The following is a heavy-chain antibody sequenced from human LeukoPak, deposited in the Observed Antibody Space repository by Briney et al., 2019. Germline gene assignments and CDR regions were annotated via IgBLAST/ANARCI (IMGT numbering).Heavy chain of an antibody. CDR2: IHHSGST. J-gene: IGHJ4*02. CDR1: GGSISSGGYS. Sequence: PSQTLSLTCAVSGGSISSGGYSWSWIRQPPGKGLEWIGYIHHSGSTYYNPSLKSRVTISVDRSKNQFSLKLSSVTAADTAVYYCARGVTPDYWGQGTLVTVSS. D-gene: IGHD5-18*01. CDR3: ARGVTPDY. V-gene: IGHV4-30-2*01.